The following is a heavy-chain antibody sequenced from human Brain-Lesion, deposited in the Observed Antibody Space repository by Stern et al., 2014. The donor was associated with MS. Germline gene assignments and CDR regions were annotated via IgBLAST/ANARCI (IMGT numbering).Heavy chain of an antibody. J-gene: IGHJ4*02. Sequence: QVQLQESGPGLVKPSGTLSLTCAVSGGSISSSNWWSWVRQSPGKGLEWIGESDHSGSTIYNPSLKSRVPVSVDKSKNRFSLNLRSVPAADTAVYFCARFPASRPHVFDSWGQGTLVTVSS. V-gene: IGHV4-4*02. CDR3: ARFPASRPHVFDS. CDR1: GGSISSSNW. D-gene: IGHD6-13*01. CDR2: SDHSGST.